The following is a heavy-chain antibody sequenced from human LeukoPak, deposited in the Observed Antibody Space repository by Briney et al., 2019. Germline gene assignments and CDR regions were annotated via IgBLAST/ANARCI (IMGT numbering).Heavy chain of an antibody. D-gene: IGHD4-17*01. CDR2: ISYDGSNK. Sequence: PGGSLRLSCAASGFTFSSCAMHWVRQAPGKGLEWVAVISYDGSNKYYADSVKGRFTISRDNSKNTLYLQMNSLRAEDTAVYYCARANPDYGDRGHYYYGMDVWGQGTTVTVSS. J-gene: IGHJ6*02. CDR1: GFTFSSCA. CDR3: ARANPDYGDRGHYYYGMDV. V-gene: IGHV3-30*04.